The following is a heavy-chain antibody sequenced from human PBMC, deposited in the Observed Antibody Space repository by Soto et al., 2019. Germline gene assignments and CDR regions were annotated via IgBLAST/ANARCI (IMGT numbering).Heavy chain of an antibody. J-gene: IGHJ5*02. CDR1: GGSISDYY. V-gene: IGHV4-59*01. Sequence: QVQLQESGPGLVKPSETLSLTCTVSGGSISDYYWSWIRQPPGKGLEWIGYIYDSGSTNYNPSLKSRGTISVDTSKNQFSLKLSSVTAADTAVYYCARVGTFYDFWSGYSDWFDPWGQGTLVTVSS. CDR3: ARVGTFYDFWSGYSDWFDP. CDR2: IYDSGST. D-gene: IGHD3-3*01.